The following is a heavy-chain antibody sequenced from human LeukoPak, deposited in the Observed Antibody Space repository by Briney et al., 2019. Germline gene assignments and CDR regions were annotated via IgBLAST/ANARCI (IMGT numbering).Heavy chain of an antibody. CDR2: IYTGGLT. J-gene: IGHJ4*02. CDR3: ARDNAPAGGGLDY. CDR1: GFTFGSNH. Sequence: GGSLRLSCAASGFTFGSNHMTWVRQAPGKGLEWVSEIYTGGLTSYADSVTGRFTISRDNSKNTVYLQMNSLGVEDTARYYCARDNAPAGGGLDYWGQGTLVTVSS. D-gene: IGHD2-2*01. V-gene: IGHV3-53*01.